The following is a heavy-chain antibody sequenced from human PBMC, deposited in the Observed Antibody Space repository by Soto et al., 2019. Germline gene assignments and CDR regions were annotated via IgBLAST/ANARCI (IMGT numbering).Heavy chain of an antibody. J-gene: IGHJ4*02. CDR3: AKDQEAALFYGDFDY. CDR1: GFTFSSYA. D-gene: IGHD4-17*01. V-gene: IGHV3-23*01. CDR2: ISGSGGST. Sequence: GGSLRLSCAASGFTFSSYAMSWVRQAPGKVLEWVSAISGSGGSTYYADSVKGRFTISRDNSKNTLYLQMNSLRAEDTAVYYCAKDQEAALFYGDFDYWGQGTLVTVSS.